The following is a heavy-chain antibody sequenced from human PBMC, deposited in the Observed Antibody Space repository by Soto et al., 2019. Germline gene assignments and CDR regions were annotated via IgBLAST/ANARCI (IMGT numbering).Heavy chain of an antibody. J-gene: IGHJ3*01. Sequence: QVQLQESGPGLVKPSQTLSVTCTVSGGSISSGGYYWSWMRQHPGKGLEWIGYIFYGGPAYYNASLQSRVAISVDTSRSPFSLKLSSVNAADTAVYYCARGLNYAKQDAFDVWGQGTMVTVSS. CDR2: IFYGGPA. CDR3: ARGLNYAKQDAFDV. CDR1: GGSISSGGYY. D-gene: IGHD2-2*01. V-gene: IGHV4-31*03.